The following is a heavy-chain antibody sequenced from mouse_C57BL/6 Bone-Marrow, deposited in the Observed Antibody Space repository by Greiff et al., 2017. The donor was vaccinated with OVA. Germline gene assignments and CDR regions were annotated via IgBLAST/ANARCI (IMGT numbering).Heavy chain of an antibody. CDR2: IDPETGGT. V-gene: IGHV1-15*01. D-gene: IGHD1-1*01. Sequence: QVHVKQSGAELVRPGASVTLSCKASGYTFTDYEMHWVKQTPVHGLEWIGAIDPETGGTAYNQKFKGKAILTADKSSSTAYMELRSLTSEDSAVYYCTRVPIYYYGSSYDYWGQGTTLTVSS. J-gene: IGHJ2*01. CDR3: TRVPIYYYGSSYDY. CDR1: GYTFTDYE.